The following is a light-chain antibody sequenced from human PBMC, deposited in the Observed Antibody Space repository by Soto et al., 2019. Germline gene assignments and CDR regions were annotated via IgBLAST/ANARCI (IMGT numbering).Light chain of an antibody. CDR1: NSFIGSNY. J-gene: IGLJ3*02. Sequence: QSVLTQPPSASVTPGQRVTISCSGSNSFIGSNYFYWYQQVPGMAPKLLIYRNNERPSGVPDRFSGSRSGTSASLAISGLRSEDEADYYCAARDDSLRGWVFGGGTKLTVL. CDR2: RNN. V-gene: IGLV1-47*01. CDR3: AARDDSLRGWV.